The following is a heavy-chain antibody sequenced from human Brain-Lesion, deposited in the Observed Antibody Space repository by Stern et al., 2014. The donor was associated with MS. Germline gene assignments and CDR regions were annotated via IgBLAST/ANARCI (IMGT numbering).Heavy chain of an antibody. V-gene: IGHV4-39*01. CDR3: ARRIRAYNFDY. CDR1: GGSIIDSTYH. J-gene: IGHJ4*02. D-gene: IGHD2/OR15-2a*01. Sequence: QVQLQESGPGLVKPSETLSLTCSVSGGSIIDSTYHWGWIRQPPGKGLEWIGSISYSGYMYYNPSLKSRVTMSEDTSKNQLPRRLTSVTAADTAVYYCARRIRAYNFDYWGQGTLVTVSS. CDR2: ISYSGYM.